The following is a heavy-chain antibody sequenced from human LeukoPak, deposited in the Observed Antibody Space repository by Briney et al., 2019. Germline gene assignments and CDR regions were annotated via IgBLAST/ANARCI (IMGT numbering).Heavy chain of an antibody. D-gene: IGHD6-13*01. CDR3: ASVKDSGISSSSWVPGDYYYGMDV. V-gene: IGHV4-4*07. J-gene: IGHJ6*02. Sequence: PSETESLTCTVSGGSISSYYWSCIRQPAGKGLEWIGRIYTSGSTNYNPSLKSRVTMSVDTSKNQFSLKLSSVTAADTAVYYCASVKDSGISSSSWVPGDYYYGMDVWGQGTTVTVSS. CDR2: IYTSGST. CDR1: GGSISSYY.